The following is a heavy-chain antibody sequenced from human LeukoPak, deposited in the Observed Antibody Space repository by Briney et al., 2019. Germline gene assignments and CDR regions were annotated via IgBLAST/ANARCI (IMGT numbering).Heavy chain of an antibody. CDR2: ISAYNGNT. CDR1: GYTFTSYG. CDR3: ATVPPKDWFDP. Sequence: ASVKVSCKASGYTFTSYGISWVRQAPGQGLEWMGWISAYNGNTNYAQKFQGRVTMTRNTSISTAYMELSSLRSEDTAVYYCATVPPKDWFDPWGQGTLVTVSS. V-gene: IGHV1-18*01. J-gene: IGHJ5*02.